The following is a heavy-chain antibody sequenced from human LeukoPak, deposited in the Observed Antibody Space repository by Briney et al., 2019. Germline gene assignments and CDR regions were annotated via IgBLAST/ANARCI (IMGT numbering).Heavy chain of an antibody. Sequence: ASVKVSCKASGYTFTSYYMHWVRQAPGQGLEWMGIINPSGGSTSYAQKFQGRVTMTRDMSTNTVYMELSSLRSEDTTVYYCARDGGSGGGVDYWGQGTLVTVSS. CDR2: INPSGGST. CDR1: GYTFTSYY. D-gene: IGHD3-10*01. V-gene: IGHV1-46*01. J-gene: IGHJ4*02. CDR3: ARDGGSGGGVDY.